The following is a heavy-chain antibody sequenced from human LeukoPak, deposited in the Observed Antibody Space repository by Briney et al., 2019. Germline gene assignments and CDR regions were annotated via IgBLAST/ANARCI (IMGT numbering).Heavy chain of an antibody. Sequence: GGSLRLSCTASGFSFSTFWMNWVRQAPGKGLEWVANIKHDGSVKYYVNSVKGRFTISRDNAMQSLYLQMNSLRAEDTAVYYCAGGVSYWGRGTLVTVSS. CDR2: IKHDGSVK. CDR3: AGGVSY. CDR1: GFSFSTFW. V-gene: IGHV3-7*04. J-gene: IGHJ4*02.